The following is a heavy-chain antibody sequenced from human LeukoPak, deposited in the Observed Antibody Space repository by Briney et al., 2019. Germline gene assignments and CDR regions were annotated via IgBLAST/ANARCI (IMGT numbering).Heavy chain of an antibody. Sequence: PSETLSLTCTVSGDSVSGRSYYWSWIRQPPGKGLEWVGYIYYSGSTNYNPSLKSRVTISVDTSKNQFSLKLSSVTAADTAVYYCARINSIAAAILDYWGQGTLVTVSS. J-gene: IGHJ4*02. V-gene: IGHV4-61*01. D-gene: IGHD6-13*01. CDR3: ARINSIAAAILDY. CDR1: GDSVSGRSYY. CDR2: IYYSGST.